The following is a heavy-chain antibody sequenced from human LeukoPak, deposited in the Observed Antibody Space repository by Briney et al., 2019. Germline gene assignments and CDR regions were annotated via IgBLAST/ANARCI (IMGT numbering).Heavy chain of an antibody. D-gene: IGHD6-13*01. J-gene: IGHJ4*02. CDR1: GGSISSGGYY. V-gene: IGHV4-31*03. CDR2: IYYSGST. CDR3: AREGLAAAPPAR. Sequence: SQTLSLTCTVSGGSISSGGYYWSWIRQHPGKGLEWIGYIYYSGSTYYNPSLKSRVTISVDTSKNQFSLKLSSVTAADTAVYYCAREGLAAAPPARWGQGTLVTVSS.